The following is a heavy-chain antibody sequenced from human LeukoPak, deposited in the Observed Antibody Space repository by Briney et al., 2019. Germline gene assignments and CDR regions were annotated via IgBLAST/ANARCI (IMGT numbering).Heavy chain of an antibody. CDR2: IYYTGST. V-gene: IGHV4-31*03. CDR1: GGSISSGGYY. Sequence: SETLSLTCTVSGGSISSGGYYWSWIRQHPGKGLEWIGYIYYTGSTYYNPSLKGRVTISVDTSKNHFSLKLSSVTAADTAVYYCARRRGDFWSDYYAFDYWGQGTLVTISS. J-gene: IGHJ4*02. CDR3: ARRRGDFWSDYYAFDY. D-gene: IGHD3-3*01.